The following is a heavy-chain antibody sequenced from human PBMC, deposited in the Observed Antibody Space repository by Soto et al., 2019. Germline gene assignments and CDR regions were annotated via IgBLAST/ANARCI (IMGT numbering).Heavy chain of an antibody. V-gene: IGHV3-53*02. D-gene: IGHD2-8*01. Sequence: EVQLVETGGGLIQPGGSLRLSCAASGFIVSSNYMSWVRQAPGKGLEWVSVTYNGGDTSYADSVKGRFTITRDISENTLYLQMNSLRAEDRAMYFCARGYCADGVCYGALDNWGQGTLVTVSS. CDR1: GFIVSSNY. CDR2: TYNGGDT. J-gene: IGHJ4*02. CDR3: ARGYCADGVCYGALDN.